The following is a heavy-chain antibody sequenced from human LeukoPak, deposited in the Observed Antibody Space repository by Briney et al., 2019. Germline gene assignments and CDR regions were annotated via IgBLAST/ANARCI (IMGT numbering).Heavy chain of an antibody. D-gene: IGHD6-13*01. CDR1: GFTVSSNY. CDR2: IYSGGST. CDR3: AKGSSSSRPYYFDY. Sequence: GGSLRLSCAASGFTVSSNYMSWVRQAPGKGLEWVSVIYSGGSTYYADSVKGRFTISRHNSKNTLYLQMNSLRAEDTAVYYCAKGSSSSRPYYFDYWGQGTLVTVSS. V-gene: IGHV3-53*01. J-gene: IGHJ4*02.